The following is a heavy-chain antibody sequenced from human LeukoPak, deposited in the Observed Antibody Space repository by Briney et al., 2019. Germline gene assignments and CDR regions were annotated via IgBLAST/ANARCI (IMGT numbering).Heavy chain of an antibody. CDR2: ISSSSSYT. J-gene: IGHJ2*01. CDR1: GFTFSDYY. Sequence: GGSLRLSCAASGFTFSDYYMSWIRQAPGKGLEWVSYISSSSSYTNYADSVKGRFTISRDNAKDSLYLQMNSLRAEDTAVYYCARGGCSGGSCYYWYFDLWGRGTRVSVSS. V-gene: IGHV3-11*06. CDR3: ARGGCSGGSCYYWYFDL. D-gene: IGHD2-15*01.